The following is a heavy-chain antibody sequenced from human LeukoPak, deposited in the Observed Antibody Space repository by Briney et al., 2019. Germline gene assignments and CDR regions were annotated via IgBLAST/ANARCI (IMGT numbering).Heavy chain of an antibody. V-gene: IGHV3-11*01. D-gene: IGHD2-2*01. CDR2: ISSSGSTI. CDR1: GFTFTDYY. J-gene: IGHJ3*02. Sequence: GGSLRLSCAASGFTFTDYYMSWIRQAPGKGLEWVSYISSSGSTIYYAGSVKGRFTISRDNAKNSLYLQMNSLRAEDTAVYYCARAHCSSTSCYLVGGDDAFDIWGQGTMVTVSS. CDR3: ARAHCSSTSCYLVGGDDAFDI.